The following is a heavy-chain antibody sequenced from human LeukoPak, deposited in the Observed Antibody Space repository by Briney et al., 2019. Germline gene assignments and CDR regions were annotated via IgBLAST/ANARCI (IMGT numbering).Heavy chain of an antibody. Sequence: SETLSLTCTVSGGSISSYYWSWIRQPPGKGLEWIGSIYYSGSTYYNPSLKSRVTISVDTSKNQFSLKLSSVTAADTAVYYCAREDSSGWYYGCWGQGTLVTVSS. D-gene: IGHD6-19*01. CDR2: IYYSGST. V-gene: IGHV4-59*12. CDR3: AREDSSGWYYGC. J-gene: IGHJ4*02. CDR1: GGSISSYY.